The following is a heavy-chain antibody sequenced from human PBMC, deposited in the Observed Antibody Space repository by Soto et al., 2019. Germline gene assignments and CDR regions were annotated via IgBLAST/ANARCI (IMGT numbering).Heavy chain of an antibody. CDR2: ISYDGSNK. D-gene: IGHD5-12*01. J-gene: IGHJ6*02. CDR3: AKTPGYIVATPYYYYGMDV. CDR1: GFTFSSYG. Sequence: QVQLVESGGGVVQPGRSLRLSCAASGFTFSSYGMHWVRQAPGKGLEWVAVISYDGSNKYYADSVKGRFTISRDNSKNTLYLQMNSLRAEDTAVYYCAKTPGYIVATPYYYYGMDVWGQGTTVTVSS. V-gene: IGHV3-30*18.